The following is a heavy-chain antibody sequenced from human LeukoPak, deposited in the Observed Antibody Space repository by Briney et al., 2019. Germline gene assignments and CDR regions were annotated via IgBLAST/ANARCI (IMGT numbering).Heavy chain of an antibody. V-gene: IGHV3-30-3*01. D-gene: IGHD5-12*01. J-gene: IGHJ6*02. Sequence: GGSLRLSCAASGFTFSSYAMHWVRQAPGKGLEWVAVISYDGSNKYYADSVKGRFTISRDNSKNTLYLQMNSLRAEDTAVYYCARDLYSGYPTHYYGMDVRGQGTTVTVSS. CDR1: GFTFSSYA. CDR2: ISYDGSNK. CDR3: ARDLYSGYPTHYYGMDV.